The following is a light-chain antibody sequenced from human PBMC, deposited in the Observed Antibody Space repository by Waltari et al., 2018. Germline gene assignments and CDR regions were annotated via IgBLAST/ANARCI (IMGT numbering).Light chain of an antibody. V-gene: IGKV3-20*01. J-gene: IGKJ1*01. CDR2: GAS. Sequence: EIVLTQSQGTLSLSLGERATVSCRASQSVSRALAWYQQKPGQAPRLLIYGASTRATGIPDRFSGSGSGTDFSLTISRLEPDDFAIYYCQHYLRLPVTFGQGTTVE. CDR1: QSVSRA. CDR3: QHYLRLPVT.